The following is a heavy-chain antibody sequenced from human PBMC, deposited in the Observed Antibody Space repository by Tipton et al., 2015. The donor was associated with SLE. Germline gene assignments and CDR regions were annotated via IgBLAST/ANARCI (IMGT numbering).Heavy chain of an antibody. V-gene: IGHV4-39*07. CDR1: GGSISSSSYY. CDR2: IYHSGST. CDR3: ARVVLWFGELLGGDAFDI. J-gene: IGHJ3*02. D-gene: IGHD3-10*01. Sequence: TLSLTCTVSGGSISSSSYYWGWIRQPPGKGLEWIGSIYHSGSTYYNPSLKSRVTISVDTSKNQFSLKLSSVTAADTAVYYCARVVLWFGELLGGDAFDIWGQGTMVTVSS.